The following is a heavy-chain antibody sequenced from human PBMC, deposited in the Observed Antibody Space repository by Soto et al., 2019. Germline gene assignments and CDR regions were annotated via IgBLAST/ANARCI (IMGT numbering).Heavy chain of an antibody. CDR3: ARDRGWGTRAHYYYYYMDV. CDR2: IKQDGSEK. CDR1: GFTFSSYW. Sequence: GGSLRLSCAASGFTFSSYWMSWVRQAPGKGLEWVANIKQDGSEKYYVDSVKGRFTISRDNAKNSLYLQMNSLRAEDTAVYYCARDRGWGTRAHYYYYYMDVWGKGTTVTVSS. D-gene: IGHD3-16*01. J-gene: IGHJ6*03. V-gene: IGHV3-7*01.